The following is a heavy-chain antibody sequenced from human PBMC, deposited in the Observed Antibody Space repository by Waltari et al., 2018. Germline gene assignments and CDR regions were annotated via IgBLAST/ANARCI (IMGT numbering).Heavy chain of an antibody. CDR3: ASALVVYAIGPWDY. Sequence: EVQLVQSGAEVQKPGESLKISCKGSGFSFTSYWIGWVRQMPGKGLEWLGIIYPGDSDTRYSPSFQGQVTISADKSISTSYLQWSSLKASDTAMYDCASALVVYAIGPWDYWGQGPLVTVSS. V-gene: IGHV5-51*03. J-gene: IGHJ4*02. D-gene: IGHD2-8*02. CDR1: GFSFTSYW. CDR2: IYPGDSDT.